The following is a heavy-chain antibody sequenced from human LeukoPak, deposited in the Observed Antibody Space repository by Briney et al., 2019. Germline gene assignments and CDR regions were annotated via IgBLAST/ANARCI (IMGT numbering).Heavy chain of an antibody. Sequence: GGSLRLSCAASGFAFNNYVIHWVRQAPGKGLEWVAIIWFDGSHEDYVDSVRGRSTISRDNSRNTMYLQMNSLRVEDTALYFCAKEVAFGAGAYDVWGQGTRVTVSS. J-gene: IGHJ3*01. CDR2: IWFDGSHE. D-gene: IGHD3-10*01. V-gene: IGHV3-33*06. CDR1: GFAFNNYV. CDR3: AKEVAFGAGAYDV.